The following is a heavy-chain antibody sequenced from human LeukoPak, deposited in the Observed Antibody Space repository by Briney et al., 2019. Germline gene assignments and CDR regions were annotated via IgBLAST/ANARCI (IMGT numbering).Heavy chain of an antibody. J-gene: IGHJ4*02. CDR1: GGSISSGGYY. D-gene: IGHD6-19*01. CDR3: ARASNRRIAVAGTFDY. V-gene: IGHV4-31*03. Sequence: PSETLSLTCTVSGGSISSGGYYWSWIRQHPGKGLERTGYIYYSGSTYYNPSLKSRVTISVDTSKNQFSLKLSSVTAADTAVYYCARASNRRIAVAGTFDYWGQGTLVTVSS. CDR2: IYYSGST.